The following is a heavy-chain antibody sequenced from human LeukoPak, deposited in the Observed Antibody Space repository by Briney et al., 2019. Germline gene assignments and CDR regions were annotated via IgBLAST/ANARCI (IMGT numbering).Heavy chain of an antibody. CDR1: GGSISSYY. J-gene: IGHJ4*02. V-gene: IGHV4-59*08. Sequence: SETLSLTCTVSGGSISSYYWSWIRQPPGKGLEWIGYIYYSGSTNYNPSLKSRVTISVDTSKNQFSLKLSSVTAADTAVYYCARHPHDYVWGSYRYIGYFDYWGQGTLVTVSS. D-gene: IGHD3-16*02. CDR2: IYYSGST. CDR3: ARHPHDYVWGSYRYIGYFDY.